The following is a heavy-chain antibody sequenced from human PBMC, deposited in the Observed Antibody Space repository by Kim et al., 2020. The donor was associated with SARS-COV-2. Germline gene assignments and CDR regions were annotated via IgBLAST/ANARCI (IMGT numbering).Heavy chain of an antibody. CDR3: AREPVAVYWYFDL. CDR1: GGSISSSSYY. J-gene: IGHJ2*01. D-gene: IGHD6-19*01. CDR2: IYYSGST. Sequence: SETLSLTCTVSGGSISSSSYYWGWIRQPPGKGLEWIGSIYYSGSTYYNPSLKSRVTISVDTSKNQFSLKLSSVTAADTAGYYCAREPVAVYWYFDLWGRGTLVTVAS. V-gene: IGHV4-39*07.